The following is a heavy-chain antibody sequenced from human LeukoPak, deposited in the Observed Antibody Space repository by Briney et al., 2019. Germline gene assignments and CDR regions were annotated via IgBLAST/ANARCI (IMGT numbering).Heavy chain of an antibody. Sequence: KSSETLSLTCTVSDGSISDYYWNWIRQPAGKGLEWIGRIYSSGNSNCNPSFKSRVTMSVDTSRNHFSLKLSSVTAADTAVYYCARARVVTAHFDYWGQGTLVTVSS. J-gene: IGHJ4*02. D-gene: IGHD2-21*02. V-gene: IGHV4-4*07. CDR1: DGSISDYY. CDR2: IYSSGNS. CDR3: ARARVVTAHFDY.